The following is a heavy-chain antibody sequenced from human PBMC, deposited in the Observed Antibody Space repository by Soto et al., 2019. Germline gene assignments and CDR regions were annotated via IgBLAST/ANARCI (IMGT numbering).Heavy chain of an antibody. CDR3: ARDGYNTYWFAT. CDR2: IYNDGNT. CDR1: GLSVSNNY. V-gene: IGHV3-53*02. J-gene: IGHJ5*02. D-gene: IGHD1-20*01. Sequence: QLVETGGGLIHPGGSLRLSCAHSGLSVSNNYMSWVRQAPGKGLEWVSIIYNDGNTYYADSVGGRFTISRDNSKNTLSLQMNRLRAEDTAVYYCARDGYNTYWFATWGQGTLVTVSS.